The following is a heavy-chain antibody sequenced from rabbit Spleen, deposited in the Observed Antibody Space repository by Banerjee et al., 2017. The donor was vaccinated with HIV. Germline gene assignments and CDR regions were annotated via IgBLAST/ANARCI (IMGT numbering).Heavy chain of an antibody. D-gene: IGHD6-1*01. CDR2: INTGSGST. Sequence: QSLEESGGGLAKPEGSLTLTCKASGFTLSTYWMCWVRQVPGKGLEWIGCINTGSGSTRSASWAKGRFTISKTSSTPVTLQMTSLTAADTATYFCAGGNSDDRVHLWGQGTLVAVS. CDR3: AGGNSDDRVHL. CDR1: GFTLSTYW. J-gene: IGHJ3*01. V-gene: IGHV1S40*01.